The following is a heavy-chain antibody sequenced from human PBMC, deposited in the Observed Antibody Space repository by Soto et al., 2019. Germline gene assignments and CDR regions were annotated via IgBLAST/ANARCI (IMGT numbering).Heavy chain of an antibody. CDR1: GDSISSSKW. CDR3: ARGERQQQRDY. CDR2: IYHSGST. D-gene: IGHD6-13*01. J-gene: IGHJ4*02. Sequence: QVQLQESGPGLVKPSGTLSLTCAVSGDSISSSKWWSWVRQPPGKGLEWIGEIYHSGSTNYNPSLKXGXIXSVXKSKNQFSLKLSSVTDADTAVYYCARGERQQQRDYWGQGTLVTVSS. V-gene: IGHV4-4*02.